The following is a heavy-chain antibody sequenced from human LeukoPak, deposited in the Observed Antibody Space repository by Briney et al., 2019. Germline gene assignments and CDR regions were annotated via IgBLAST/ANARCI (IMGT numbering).Heavy chain of an antibody. D-gene: IGHD3-22*01. CDR1: GFTFSSYG. Sequence: SGGSLRLSCAASGFTFSSYGMHWVRQAPGKGLEWVAVISYDGSNKYYADSVKGRFTISRDNSKNTLYLQMNSLRAEDTAVYYCAKDQITMIVVPDDAFDIWGQGTMVTVSS. V-gene: IGHV3-30*18. CDR2: ISYDGSNK. J-gene: IGHJ3*02. CDR3: AKDQITMIVVPDDAFDI.